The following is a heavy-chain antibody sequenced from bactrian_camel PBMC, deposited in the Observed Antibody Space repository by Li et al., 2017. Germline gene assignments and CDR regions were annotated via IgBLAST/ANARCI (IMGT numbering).Heavy chain of an antibody. D-gene: IGHD5*01. J-gene: IGHJ4*01. CDR1: GYTRRWYL. Sequence: HVQLVESGGGSVQAGGYLRLSCAASGYTRRWYLMAWFRQAPGKEREGVAVIGPDGHTTYAASVKGRFTISRDNAKNTLYLQMNSLKTEDTAVYYCAADRFDGLGRPVYAYWGQGTQVTVS. CDR2: IGPDGHT. V-gene: IGHV3S57*01. CDR3: AADRFDGLGRPVYAY.